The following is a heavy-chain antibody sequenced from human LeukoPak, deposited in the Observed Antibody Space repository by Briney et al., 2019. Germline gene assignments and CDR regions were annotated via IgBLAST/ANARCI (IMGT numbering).Heavy chain of an antibody. Sequence: SETLSLTCSVSGGSISSYYWSWIRQPPGKGLEWIGYIYYSRSTNYNPSLKSRVTISVDTSKNQFSLKLSSVTAADTAVYYCARNPRWYYDSSGYYQKDYYYYYMDVWGKGTTVTVSS. CDR3: ARNPRWYYDSSGYYQKDYYYYYMDV. J-gene: IGHJ6*03. CDR1: GGSISSYY. V-gene: IGHV4-59*01. CDR2: IYYSRST. D-gene: IGHD3-22*01.